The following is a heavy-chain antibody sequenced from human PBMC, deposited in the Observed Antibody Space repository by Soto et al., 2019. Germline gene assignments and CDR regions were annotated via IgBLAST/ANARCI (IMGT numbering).Heavy chain of an antibody. J-gene: IGHJ4*02. CDR1: GFTFSSYS. D-gene: IGHD6-19*01. CDR2: ISSSSSYI. CDR3: ASEVSGWLAFDY. Sequence: EVPLVESGGGLVKPGGSLRLSCAASGFTFSSYSMNWVRQAPGKGLEWVSSISSSSSYIYYADSVKGRFTISRDNAKNSLYLQMNSLRAEDTAVYYCASEVSGWLAFDYWGQGTLVTVSS. V-gene: IGHV3-21*01.